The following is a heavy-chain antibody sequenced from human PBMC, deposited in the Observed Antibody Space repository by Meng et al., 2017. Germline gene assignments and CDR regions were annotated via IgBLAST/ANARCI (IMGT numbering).Heavy chain of an antibody. CDR3: AKDVIGVVVAASLFDY. CDR2: ISSSSSYI. Sequence: GESLKISCAASGFTFSSYSMNWVRQAPGKGLEWVSSISSSSSYIYYADSVKGRFTISRDNAKNSLYLQMNSLRAEDTAVYYCAKDVIGVVVAASLFDYWGQGTLDTVSS. D-gene: IGHD2-15*01. J-gene: IGHJ4*02. V-gene: IGHV3-21*01. CDR1: GFTFSSYS.